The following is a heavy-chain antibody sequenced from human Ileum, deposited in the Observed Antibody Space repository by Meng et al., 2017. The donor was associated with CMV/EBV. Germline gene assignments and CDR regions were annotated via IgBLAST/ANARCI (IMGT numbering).Heavy chain of an antibody. V-gene: IGHV4-4*07. D-gene: IGHD3-10*01. Sequence: HVQLQAAGPGLLQPPHPLPLTCTVSGGSISTYYWPWIRQPAGKGLEWIGHIYTGGNTNYTPSLKSRVTMSVDTSQTQFSLRLSSVTAADTAVYYCARASGFRGAKFDYWGQGILVTVFS. CDR2: IYTGGNT. J-gene: IGHJ4*02. CDR1: GGSISTYY. CDR3: ARASGFRGAKFDY.